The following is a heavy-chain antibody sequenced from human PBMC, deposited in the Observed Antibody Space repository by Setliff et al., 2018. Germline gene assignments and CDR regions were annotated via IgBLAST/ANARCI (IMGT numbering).Heavy chain of an antibody. CDR1: GFTFSNYE. CDR3: ARVGRVGYYESFQY. V-gene: IGHV3-21*01. D-gene: IGHD3-22*01. CDR2: IRGTSSHI. Sequence: GGSLRLSCVASGFTFSNYEFNWVRQAPGKGLEWVSFIRGTSSHIYYADSVKGRFTISRDNAQNSLYLQMNSLRAEDTAVYYCARVGRVGYYESFQYWGQGTLVTVSS. J-gene: IGHJ1*01.